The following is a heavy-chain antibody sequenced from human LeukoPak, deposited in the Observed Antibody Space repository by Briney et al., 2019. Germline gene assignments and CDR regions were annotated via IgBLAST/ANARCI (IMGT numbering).Heavy chain of an antibody. CDR3: ARDPSNTSGWKTWFDP. D-gene: IGHD6-19*01. V-gene: IGHV1-18*04. J-gene: IGHJ5*02. Sequence: ASVKVSCEASGYTFNNHGISWVRQAPGQGLEWMGWISAYNGDTNFAQKFQGRVTLTTDKTTSTAYLELRSLRSDDTAVYYCARDPSNTSGWKTWFDPWGQGTLVTVSS. CDR1: GYTFNNHG. CDR2: ISAYNGDT.